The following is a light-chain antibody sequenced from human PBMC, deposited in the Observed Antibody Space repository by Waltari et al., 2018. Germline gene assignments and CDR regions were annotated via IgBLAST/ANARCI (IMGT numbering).Light chain of an antibody. Sequence: QSALTQPASVSGSLGQSITISCTGTSGDIGRYNSFPWYQQYPGKPPKLFIYEVPNRPPGVSYRFSGSKSGNTASLTISRLQGQDEADYYCSSFTTTSTSVFGTGTKVSVL. V-gene: IGLV2-14*01. CDR3: SSFTTTSTSV. CDR2: EVP. J-gene: IGLJ1*01. CDR1: SGDIGRYNS.